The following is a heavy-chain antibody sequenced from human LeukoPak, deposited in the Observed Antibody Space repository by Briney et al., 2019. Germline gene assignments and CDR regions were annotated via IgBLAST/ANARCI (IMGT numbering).Heavy chain of an antibody. D-gene: IGHD6-13*01. Sequence: PGGSLRLSCAASGFTFSSYWMSWVRQAPGKGLEWVANIKQDGSEKYYVDSMKGRFTISRDNAKNSLYLQMNSLRAEDTAVYYCASPIAAAVKGPDAFDVWGQGTMVTVSS. J-gene: IGHJ3*01. CDR2: IKQDGSEK. V-gene: IGHV3-7*01. CDR1: GFTFSSYW. CDR3: ASPIAAAVKGPDAFDV.